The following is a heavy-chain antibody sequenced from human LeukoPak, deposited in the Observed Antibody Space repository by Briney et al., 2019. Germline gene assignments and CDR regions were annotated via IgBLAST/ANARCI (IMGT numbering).Heavy chain of an antibody. J-gene: IGHJ3*02. CDR1: GGSVSSGSYY. CDR2: MDYSGST. CDR3: ARDFYYDSSGYCDALDN. V-gene: IGHV4-61*01. D-gene: IGHD3-22*01. Sequence: PAETLSLTCTVSGGSVSSGSYYWSWIRPPPGKGLEWIGSMDYSGSTSYNPSLKSRVTISVDTSNNQFSLKLCSVAAADTAVYYCARDFYYDSSGYCDALDNWGQGTMVTVSS.